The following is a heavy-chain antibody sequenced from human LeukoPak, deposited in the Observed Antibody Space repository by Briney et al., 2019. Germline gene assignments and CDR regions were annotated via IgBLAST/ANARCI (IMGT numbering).Heavy chain of an antibody. CDR1: GYTFTNYW. Sequence: GESLKISCKSSGYTFTNYWIGWARQMPGRGLEWMGIIYPDDSDTRYSPSFQGQVTISADKSISTAYLQWSSLKASDTAMYYCARQRRITMVRGVIYNWFDPWGQGTLVTVSS. D-gene: IGHD3-10*01. CDR3: ARQRRITMVRGVIYNWFDP. V-gene: IGHV5-51*01. CDR2: IYPDDSDT. J-gene: IGHJ5*02.